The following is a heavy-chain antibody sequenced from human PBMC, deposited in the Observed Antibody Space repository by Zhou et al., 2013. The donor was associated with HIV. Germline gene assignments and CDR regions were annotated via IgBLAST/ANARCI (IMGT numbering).Heavy chain of an antibody. Sequence: QVQLVQSGAEVKKPGSSVKVSCKASGGTFSNYAISWVRQAPGQGLEWMGGIIPSFEAASYAQKFQDRLTITTDESTTTAYMDLSSLRSEDTAVYYCARAILRLGMAGYYYMDVWGKGTTVTVSS. CDR3: ARAILRLGMAGYYYMDV. CDR2: IIPSFEAA. V-gene: IGHV1-69*05. CDR1: GGTFSNYA. J-gene: IGHJ6*03. D-gene: IGHD7-27*01.